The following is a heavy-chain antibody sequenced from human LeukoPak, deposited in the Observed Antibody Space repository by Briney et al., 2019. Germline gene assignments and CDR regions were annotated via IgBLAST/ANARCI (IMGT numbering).Heavy chain of an antibody. CDR2: IYPGDSDT. V-gene: IGHV5-51*01. D-gene: IGHD2-15*01. Sequence: GESLKISCKGSGHNFTNYWIGWVRQMPGKGLEWMGIIYPGDSDTRYSPSFQGQVTISADKSINTAYLQWSSLKASDTAMYYCARSSVEVAAQIDYWGRGTLVTVSS. J-gene: IGHJ4*02. CDR1: GHNFTNYW. CDR3: ARSSVEVAAQIDY.